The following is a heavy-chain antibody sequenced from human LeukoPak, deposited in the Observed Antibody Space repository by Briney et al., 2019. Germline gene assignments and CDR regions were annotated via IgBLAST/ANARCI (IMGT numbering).Heavy chain of an antibody. Sequence: ASVKVSCKASGYTFTSYGISWVRQAPGQGLEWMGWISAYNGNKNYSQTLQASVNMTPNTYSSTAYMALRSRRSDDTAVYYCARYGSSGWYYFDDGSQGSLVTVSS. J-gene: IGHJ4*02. CDR1: GYTFTSYG. D-gene: IGHD6-19*01. CDR3: ARYGSSGWYYFDD. CDR2: ISAYNGNK. V-gene: IGHV1-18*01.